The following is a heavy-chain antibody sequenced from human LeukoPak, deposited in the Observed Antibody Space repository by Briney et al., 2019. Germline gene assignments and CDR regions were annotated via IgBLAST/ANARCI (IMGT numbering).Heavy chain of an antibody. Sequence: PGGSLRLSCAASGFTFSSYGMHWVRQAPGKGLEWVALISYDGSNKYYADSVKGRFTVSRDNSKNTLDLQMNSLRAEDTAVYYCARETVTNHDAFDIWGQGAMVTVSS. CDR1: GFTFSSYG. CDR2: ISYDGSNK. V-gene: IGHV3-30*03. D-gene: IGHD4-11*01. CDR3: ARETVTNHDAFDI. J-gene: IGHJ3*02.